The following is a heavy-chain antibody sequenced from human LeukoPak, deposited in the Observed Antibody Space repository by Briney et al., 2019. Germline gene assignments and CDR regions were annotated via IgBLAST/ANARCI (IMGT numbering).Heavy chain of an antibody. J-gene: IGHJ3*02. CDR2: INAGNGNT. CDR1: GYTFTSYA. V-gene: IGHV1-3*01. Sequence: ASVKVSCKASGYTFTSYAMHWVRQAPGQRLEWMGWINAGNGNTKYSQKFQGRVTITRDTSASTAYMELSSLRSEDTAVYYCATGLPTGIVVVPAAIRLDAFDIWGQGTMVTVSS. CDR3: ATGLPTGIVVVPAAIRLDAFDI. D-gene: IGHD2-2*02.